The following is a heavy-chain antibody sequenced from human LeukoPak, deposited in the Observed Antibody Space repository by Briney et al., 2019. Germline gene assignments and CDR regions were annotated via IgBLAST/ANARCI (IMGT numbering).Heavy chain of an antibody. V-gene: IGHV3-21*01. Sequence: GGSLRLSCAASGFIFSNYGMIWVRQAPGKGPEWVSSISSISTYTHYADSVKGRFIISRDNAENSLFLQMNSLRVEDTAVYFCARGGHWLVPWGQGAMVAVSP. CDR1: GFIFSNYG. CDR3: ARGGHWLVP. J-gene: IGHJ5*02. CDR2: ISSISTYT.